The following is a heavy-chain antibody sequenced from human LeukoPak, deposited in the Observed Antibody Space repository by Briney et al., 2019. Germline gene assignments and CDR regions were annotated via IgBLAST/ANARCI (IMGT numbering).Heavy chain of an antibody. V-gene: IGHV3-48*02. J-gene: IGHJ6*02. CDR2: ITWSNNI. Sequence: GGSLRLSCAASGSSVSSFSMNWVRQAPGKGLEWVSHITWSNNIYYADSVKGRSTISRDSAKNSPFLQMNSLRDEDTAVYYCARDPGNSGYGMDVWGQGTTVLVSS. CDR1: GSSVSSFS. CDR3: ARDPGNSGYGMDV. D-gene: IGHD5-12*01.